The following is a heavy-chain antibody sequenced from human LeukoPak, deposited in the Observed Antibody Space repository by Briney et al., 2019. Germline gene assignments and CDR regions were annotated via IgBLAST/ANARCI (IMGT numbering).Heavy chain of an antibody. Sequence: GASVKVSYKASGGTFSSYAISWVRQAPGQGLEWMERIIPIFGTANYAQKFQGRVTITTDESTSTAYMELSSLRSEDTAVYYCARDKVSSSSGWYMPYYFDYWGQGTLVTVSS. J-gene: IGHJ4*02. CDR2: IIPIFGTA. V-gene: IGHV1-69*05. CDR3: ARDKVSSSSGWYMPYYFDY. CDR1: GGTFSSYA. D-gene: IGHD6-19*01.